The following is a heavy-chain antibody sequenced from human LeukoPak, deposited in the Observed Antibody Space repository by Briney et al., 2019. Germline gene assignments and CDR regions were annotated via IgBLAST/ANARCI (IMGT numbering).Heavy chain of an antibody. D-gene: IGHD6-19*01. V-gene: IGHV3-7*01. Sequence: GGSLRLSCAASGFTFSSYWMSWVRQAPGKGLEWVANIKQDGSEKYYVDSVKGRFTISRDNAKNSLYLQMNSLRAEDTAVYYCASSGYSSGWCGDYWGQGTLVTVSS. CDR1: GFTFSSYW. CDR2: IKQDGSEK. J-gene: IGHJ4*02. CDR3: ASSGYSSGWCGDY.